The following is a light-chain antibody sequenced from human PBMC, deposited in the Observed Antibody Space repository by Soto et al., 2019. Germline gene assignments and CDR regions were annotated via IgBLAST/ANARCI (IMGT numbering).Light chain of an antibody. CDR2: AAS. J-gene: IGKJ1*01. CDR3: QQYNSYPWT. CDR1: QDISNY. V-gene: IGKV1-16*01. Sequence: DIHITHSPSSLSASVGDRVTITCQASQDISNYLNWYQQKPGKAPKLLIYAASSLQSGVPSRFSGSGSGTEFTLTISSLQPDDFATYYCQQYNSYPWTFGQGTKVDI.